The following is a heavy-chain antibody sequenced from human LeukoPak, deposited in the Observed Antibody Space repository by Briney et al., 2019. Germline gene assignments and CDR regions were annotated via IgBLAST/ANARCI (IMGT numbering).Heavy chain of an antibody. CDR1: GFTFSSYA. V-gene: IGHV3-30-3*01. D-gene: IGHD3-22*01. CDR3: AREGGYYYDSSGIDY. CDR2: ISYDGSNK. Sequence: GGSLRLSCAASGFTFSSYARHWVRQAPGKGLEGVAVISYDGSNKYYADSVRGRFTISTENSKNTLYLPMESLRAEDKAEYYCAREGGYYYDSSGIDYWGQGTLVTVSS. J-gene: IGHJ4*02.